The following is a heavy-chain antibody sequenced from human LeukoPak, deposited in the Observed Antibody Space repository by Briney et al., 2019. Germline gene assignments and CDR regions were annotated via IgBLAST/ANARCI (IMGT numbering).Heavy chain of an antibody. D-gene: IGHD3-22*01. J-gene: IGHJ4*02. V-gene: IGHV3-33*01. CDR1: GFTFSSYG. CDR2: IWYDGSNK. Sequence: AGGSLRLSCAASGFTFSSYGMHWVRQAPGKGLEWVAVIWYDGSNKYYADSVKGRFTISRDNSKNTLYLQMNSPRAEDTAVYYCARDGSYDSSGYQDYWGQGTLVTVSS. CDR3: ARDGSYDSSGYQDY.